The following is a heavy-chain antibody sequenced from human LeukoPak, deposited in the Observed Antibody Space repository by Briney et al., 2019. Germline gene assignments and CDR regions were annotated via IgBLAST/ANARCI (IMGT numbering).Heavy chain of an antibody. J-gene: IGHJ3*02. CDR3: ARGRGRDGAFKLLWFGESWGPDAFDI. Sequence: NPSETLSLTCTVSGYSISSGYYWSWIRQPPGKGLEWIGEINHSGSTNYNPSLKSRVTISVDTSKNQFSLKLSSVTAADTAVYYCARGRGRDGAFKLLWFGESWGPDAFDIWGQGTMVTVSS. D-gene: IGHD3-10*01. CDR1: GYSISSGYY. V-gene: IGHV4-38-2*02. CDR2: INHSGST.